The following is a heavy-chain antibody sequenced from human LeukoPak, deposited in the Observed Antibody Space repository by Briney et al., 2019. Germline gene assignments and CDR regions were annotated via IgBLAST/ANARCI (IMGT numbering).Heavy chain of an antibody. CDR2: INPNSGVT. CDR3: ARDNFRGGPDY. V-gene: IGHV1-2*02. CDR1: GYTFTGYY. D-gene: IGHD3-10*01. Sequence: GASVKVSCKASGYTFTGYYIHWVRQAPGQGLEWMGWINPNSGVTNYAQKFQGRVSMTRDTSISTAYMELSRLRSDDTAVYYCARDNFRGGPDYWGQGTLVTVSS. J-gene: IGHJ4*02.